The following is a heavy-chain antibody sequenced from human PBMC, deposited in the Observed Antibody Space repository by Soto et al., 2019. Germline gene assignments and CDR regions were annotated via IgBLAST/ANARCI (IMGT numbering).Heavy chain of an antibody. CDR2: IYPGDSDT. CDR3: AKRGKESTRSFWFDP. D-gene: IGHD2-2*01. J-gene: IGHJ5*02. CDR1: GYSFTSYL. V-gene: IGHV5-51*01. Sequence: PGESLKISCKTSGYSFTSYLFAWVRQKPGKGLEWMGIIYPGDSDTRYSPSFQGQVTISVDKSISTAYLQWSSLKASDTAIYYCAKRGKESTRSFWFDPWGQGTLVTVTA.